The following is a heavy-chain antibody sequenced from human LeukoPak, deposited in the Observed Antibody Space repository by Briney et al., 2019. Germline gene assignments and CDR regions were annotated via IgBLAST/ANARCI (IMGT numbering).Heavy chain of an antibody. CDR1: GGSISSSSYD. V-gene: IGHV4-39*01. Sequence: PSETLSLTCTVSGGSISSSSYDWGWIRQPPGKGLEWIGSIYYSGSTYYNPSLKSRVTISVDTSKNQFSLKLSSVTAADTAVYYCARHVFPDIVVVPAAVFLNWFDPWGQGTLVTVSS. J-gene: IGHJ5*02. CDR2: IYYSGST. D-gene: IGHD2-2*01. CDR3: ARHVFPDIVVVPAAVFLNWFDP.